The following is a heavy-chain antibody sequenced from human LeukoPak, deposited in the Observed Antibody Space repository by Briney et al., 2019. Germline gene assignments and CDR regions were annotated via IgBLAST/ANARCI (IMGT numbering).Heavy chain of an antibody. Sequence: KASETLSLTCTVSGGSISSSGYYWGWIRQPPGKGLEWVGSVYYTGSTFYNPSLKSRVTTSVDTSKNHFSLNLSSVTAADTAVYYCARHRGRYYDSGGYYYFDYWGQGTLVTVSS. J-gene: IGHJ4*02. CDR3: ARHRGRYYDSGGYYYFDY. CDR2: VYYTGST. V-gene: IGHV4-39*02. CDR1: GGSISSSGYY. D-gene: IGHD3-10*01.